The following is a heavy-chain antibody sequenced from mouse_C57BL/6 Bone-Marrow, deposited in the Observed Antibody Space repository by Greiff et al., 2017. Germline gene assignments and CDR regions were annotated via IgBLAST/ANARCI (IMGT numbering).Heavy chain of an antibody. D-gene: IGHD3-3*01. J-gene: IGHJ1*03. V-gene: IGHV1-63*01. CDR2: IYPGGGST. CDR3: ARGTGLWYFDV. Sequence: VQLQQSGAELVRPGTSVKMSCKASGYTFTNYWIGWAQQRPGHGLEWIGDIYPGGGSTHYNEKFKGKATLTADKSSSTAYMQYSSLTSEDSDIYYCARGTGLWYFDVWGTGTTVTVSS. CDR1: GYTFTNYW.